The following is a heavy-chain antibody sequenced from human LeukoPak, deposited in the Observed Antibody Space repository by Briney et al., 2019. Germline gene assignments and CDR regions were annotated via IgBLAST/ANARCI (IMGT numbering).Heavy chain of an antibody. CDR3: ASWGHKRWLEYNWFDP. D-gene: IGHD6-19*01. CDR2: IWDDGSKT. J-gene: IGHJ5*02. V-gene: IGHV3-33*01. CDR1: GFTFSSYG. Sequence: PGGSLRLSCAASGFTFSSYGMHWVRQAPGKGLEWVAVIWDDGSKTYYADSVKGRFTISRDNSKNTLYLQMNSLRTEDTAVYYCASWGHKRWLEYNWFDPWGRGTLVTVSS.